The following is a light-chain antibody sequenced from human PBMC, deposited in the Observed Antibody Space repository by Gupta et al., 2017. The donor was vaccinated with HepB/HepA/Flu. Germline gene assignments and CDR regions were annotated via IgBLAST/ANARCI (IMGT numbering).Light chain of an antibody. CDR1: ALPKQY. J-gene: IGLJ2*01. V-gene: IGLV3-25*03. CDR2: KDS. CDR3: QSADSSGTVV. Sequence: YELTQPPPVSVSPGQTARITCSGDALPKQYVYWYQQKPGQAPVLVIYKDSERPSGIPERFSGSSSGTTVTLTISGVQAEDEADYYCQSADSSGTVVFGGGTKLTVL.